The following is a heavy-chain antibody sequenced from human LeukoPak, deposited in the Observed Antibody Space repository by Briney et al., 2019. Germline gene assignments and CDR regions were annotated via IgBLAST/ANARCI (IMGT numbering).Heavy chain of an antibody. V-gene: IGHV3-23*01. CDR2: ISVSGNT. J-gene: IGHJ6*03. Sequence: GGSLRLSCAASGFTFSSYAMSWVRQAPGKGLEWVSAISVSGNTYHADSVKGRFTISRDSSKNTLYLQMNRLRAEDTAVYYCARVLRYCSGGNCYSGGLGYMDVWGKGTTVTISS. CDR1: GFTFSSYA. D-gene: IGHD2-15*01. CDR3: ARVLRYCSGGNCYSGGLGYMDV.